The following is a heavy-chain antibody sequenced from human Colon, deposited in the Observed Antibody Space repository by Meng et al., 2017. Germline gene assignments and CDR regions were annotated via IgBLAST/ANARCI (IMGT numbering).Heavy chain of an antibody. Sequence: VRLVESGGGVVQPGRSLRLSCVASGFNFNTYAMHWVRQAPGKGLEWVAVISSDANYKYYAASVQGRFSISRDNSENTVYLQMNSLRPEDMSTYYCASSHNLYLVYWGQGTLVTVSS. V-gene: IGHV3-30*01. CDR1: GFNFNTYA. D-gene: IGHD1-14*01. CDR3: ASSHNLYLVY. J-gene: IGHJ4*02. CDR2: ISSDANYK.